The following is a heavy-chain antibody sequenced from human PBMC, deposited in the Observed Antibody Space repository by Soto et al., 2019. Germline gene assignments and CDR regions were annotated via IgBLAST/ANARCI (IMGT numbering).Heavy chain of an antibody. CDR2: ITSTSSII. Sequence: EVQLVESGGGLVQPGSSLRLSCEASGFTFSAYIMNWVRQAPGKGLEWISHITSTSSIIYYADSVKGRFTISRDNARNSLFRQMNSRGVEDTAVYYCARGKAMDDYWGQGTLVTVSS. J-gene: IGHJ4*02. CDR3: ARGKAMDDY. CDR1: GFTFSAYI. D-gene: IGHD5-18*01. V-gene: IGHV3-48*01.